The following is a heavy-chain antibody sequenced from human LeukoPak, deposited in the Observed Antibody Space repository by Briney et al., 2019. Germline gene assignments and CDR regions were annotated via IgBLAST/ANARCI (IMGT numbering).Heavy chain of an antibody. D-gene: IGHD1-26*01. CDR2: ISGSGGST. V-gene: IGHV3-23*01. CDR1: GFTFSSYV. CDR3: AKDRGSGSYFDY. Sequence: QTGGSLRLSCAASGFTFSSYVMSWVRQAPGKGLEWVSAISGSGGSTYYADSVKGRFTISRDNSKNTLYLQMNSLRAEDTAVYYCAKDRGSGSYFDYWGQGTLVTVSS. J-gene: IGHJ4*02.